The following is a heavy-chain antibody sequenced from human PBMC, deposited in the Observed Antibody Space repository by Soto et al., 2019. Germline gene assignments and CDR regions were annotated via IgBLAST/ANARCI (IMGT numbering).Heavy chain of an antibody. V-gene: IGHV3-23*01. D-gene: IGHD6-19*01. J-gene: IGHJ4*02. Sequence: LRLSCAASGFTFSSYAMSWVRQAPGKGLEWVSAISGSGGSTYYADSVKGRFTISRDNSKTTLYLQMNSLRAEDTAVYYCARGIAVADNRGPGTLVTVSS. CDR3: ARGIAVADN. CDR1: GFTFSSYA. CDR2: ISGSGGST.